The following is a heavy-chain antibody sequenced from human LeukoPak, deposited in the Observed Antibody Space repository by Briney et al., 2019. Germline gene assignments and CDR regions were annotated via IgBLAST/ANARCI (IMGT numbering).Heavy chain of an antibody. J-gene: IGHJ4*02. Sequence: TSVKVSCKASGYTFTSYAMHWVRQAPGQRLEWMGWINAGNGNTKYSQKFQGRVTITRDTSASTAYMELSSLRSEDTAAYYCARDLLPIHYGDFTFDYWGQGTLVTVSS. CDR3: ARDLLPIHYGDFTFDY. CDR1: GYTFTSYA. D-gene: IGHD4-17*01. CDR2: INAGNGNT. V-gene: IGHV1-3*01.